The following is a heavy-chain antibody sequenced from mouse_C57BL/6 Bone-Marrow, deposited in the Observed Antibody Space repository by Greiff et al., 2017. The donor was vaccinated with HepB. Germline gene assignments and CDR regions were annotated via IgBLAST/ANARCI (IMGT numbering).Heavy chain of an antibody. J-gene: IGHJ1*03. CDR3: ARVYYGPYWYFDV. Sequence: EVQLQQSGPELVKPGASVKISCKASGYTFTDYYMNWVKQSHGKSLEWIGDINPNNGGTSYNQKFKGKATLTVDKSSSTAYMELRSLTSEDSAVYYCARVYYGPYWYFDVWGTGTTVTVSS. CDR1: GYTFTDYY. CDR2: INPNNGGT. V-gene: IGHV1-26*01. D-gene: IGHD1-1*01.